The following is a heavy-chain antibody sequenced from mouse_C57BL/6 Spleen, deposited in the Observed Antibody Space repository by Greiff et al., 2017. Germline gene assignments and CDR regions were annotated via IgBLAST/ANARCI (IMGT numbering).Heavy chain of an antibody. D-gene: IGHD2-4*01. V-gene: IGHV5-4*01. CDR1: GFTFSSYA. CDR2: ISDGGSYT. Sequence: EVKVVESGGGLVKPGGSLKLSCAASGFTFSSYAMSWVRQTPEKRLEWVATISDGGSYTYYPDNVKGRFTISRDNAKNNLYLQMSHLKSEDTAMYYCARDHDYDGDYYAMDYWGQGTSVTVSS. J-gene: IGHJ4*01. CDR3: ARDHDYDGDYYAMDY.